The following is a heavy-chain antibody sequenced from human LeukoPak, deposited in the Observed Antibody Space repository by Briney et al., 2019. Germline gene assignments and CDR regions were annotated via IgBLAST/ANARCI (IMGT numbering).Heavy chain of an antibody. J-gene: IGHJ4*02. Sequence: GGSLRLSCADSLFTFYIKWMTCVRQAPRERLCWLAKIKQERSEKYYEDSVKGRFTISRDKAKSTLYMEMSSVRDKETGVYYFADPPIGYWGQGTLVAVSS. V-gene: IGHV3-7*01. CDR2: IKQERSEK. CDR3: ADPPIGY. CDR1: LFTFYIKW.